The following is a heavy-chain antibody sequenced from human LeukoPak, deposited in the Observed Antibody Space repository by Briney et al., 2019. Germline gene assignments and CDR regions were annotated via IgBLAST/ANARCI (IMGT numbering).Heavy chain of an antibody. CDR3: ATGNYLDF. V-gene: IGHV4-59*11. J-gene: IGHJ4*02. CDR2: IYYSGST. Sequence: SETLSLTCTVSGGSISSRYWSWIRQPPGKGLEWIGYIYYSGSTNYNPSLKSRVTISVDTSKNQFSLKVNSVTAADAAVYYCATGNYLDFWGQGTLVTVSS. D-gene: IGHD1-26*01. CDR1: GGSISSRY.